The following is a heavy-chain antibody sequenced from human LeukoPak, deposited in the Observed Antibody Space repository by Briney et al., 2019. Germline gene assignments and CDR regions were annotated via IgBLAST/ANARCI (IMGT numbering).Heavy chain of an antibody. CDR1: GFTFSSYG. CDR2: IRYGGSNK. CDR3: AKDGYSSSPEFDY. D-gene: IGHD6-13*01. V-gene: IGHV3-30*02. Sequence: PGGSLRPSCAASGFTFSSYGMHWVRQAPGKGLEWVAFIRYGGSNKYYADSVKGRFTISRDNSKNTLYLQMNSLRAEDTAVYYCAKDGYSSSPEFDYWGQGTLVTVSS. J-gene: IGHJ4*02.